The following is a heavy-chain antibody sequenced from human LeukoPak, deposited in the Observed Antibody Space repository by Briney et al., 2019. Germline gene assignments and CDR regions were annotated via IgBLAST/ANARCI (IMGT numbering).Heavy chain of an antibody. CDR1: GGSISNSY. V-gene: IGHV4-4*07. CDR3: ARKTASYDY. D-gene: IGHD5-18*01. CDR2: INTSGST. Sequence: SETLSLTCTVSGGSISNSYWSWIRQPAGKGLEWIGRINTSGSTNYNPSLKSRVTMSIDTSKNQLSLKLSSVTAADAAMYYCARKTASYDYWGQGTPVTVSA. J-gene: IGHJ4*02.